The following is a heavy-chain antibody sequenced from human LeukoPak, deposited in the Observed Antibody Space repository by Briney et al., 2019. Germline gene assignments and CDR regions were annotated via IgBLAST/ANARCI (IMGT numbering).Heavy chain of an antibody. CDR3: ARMEYYSDSGSPNWFDP. D-gene: IGHD3-10*01. CDR2: MNPNSGNA. Sequence: ASVKVSCKASGYTFTSYDINWVRQATGQVLEWMGWMNPNSGNAGYAQNLQGRVTMTRNTSISTAYLELSSLRSEDTVVYYCARMEYYSDSGSPNWFDPWGQGTLVTVSS. CDR1: GYTFTSYD. V-gene: IGHV1-8*01. J-gene: IGHJ5*02.